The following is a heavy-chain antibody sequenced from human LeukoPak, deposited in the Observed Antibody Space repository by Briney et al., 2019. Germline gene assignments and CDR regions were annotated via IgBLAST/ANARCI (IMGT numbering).Heavy chain of an antibody. Sequence: ASVKVSCKASGYTFTSYGISWVRQAPGQGLEWMGWISAYNGNTNYAQKLQGRVTMTRDTSTSTVYMELSSLRSEDTAVYYCARPVGGKNWFDPWGQGTLVTVSS. D-gene: IGHD4-23*01. CDR3: ARPVGGKNWFDP. CDR1: GYTFTSYG. CDR2: ISAYNGNT. V-gene: IGHV1-18*01. J-gene: IGHJ5*02.